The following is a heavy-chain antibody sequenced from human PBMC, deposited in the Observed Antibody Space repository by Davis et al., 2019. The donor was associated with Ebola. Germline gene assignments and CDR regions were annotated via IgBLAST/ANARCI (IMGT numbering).Heavy chain of an antibody. CDR3: ARDATTVTTIWFDP. J-gene: IGHJ5*02. V-gene: IGHV1-18*01. CDR2: INVYNGHT. CDR1: CYTFSGYA. Sequence: AASVKVSCKTSCYTFSGYAISWVRQAPGQGLEWIGRINVYNGHTNYAQNFQGRVTVSTDTSTSIAYMELRSLRSDDTALYYCARDATTVTTIWFDPWGQGTLVTVSS. D-gene: IGHD4-17*01.